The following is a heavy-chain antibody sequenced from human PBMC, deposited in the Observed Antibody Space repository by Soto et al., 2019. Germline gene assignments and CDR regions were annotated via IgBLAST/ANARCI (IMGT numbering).Heavy chain of an antibody. CDR1: GYTFTDYG. Sequence: QVQLVQSGAEVKKPGASVKVSCKGSGYTFTDYGISWVRQAPGLGLEWMGWISGYSDNTNYAQKFQGRVTMTTDTSTSTAYMELRSLRSDDTAVYFCARGHAGTVGPSDYWGQGTLVTVSS. J-gene: IGHJ4*02. V-gene: IGHV1-18*01. D-gene: IGHD1-26*01. CDR3: ARGHAGTVGPSDY. CDR2: ISGYSDNT.